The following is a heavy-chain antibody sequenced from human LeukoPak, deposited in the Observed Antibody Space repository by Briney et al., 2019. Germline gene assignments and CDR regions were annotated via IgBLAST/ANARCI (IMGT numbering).Heavy chain of an antibody. D-gene: IGHD3-10*01. CDR2: ISGSGGST. V-gene: IGHV3-23*01. CDR3: TKIGLLWFGELFPPYFDY. J-gene: IGHJ4*02. Sequence: GGSLRLSCAASGFTVSSNSMNWVRQAPGKGLEWVSAISGSGGSTYYADSVKGRFTISRDNSKNTLYLQMNSLRAEDTAVYYCTKIGLLWFGELFPPYFDYWGQGTLVTVSS. CDR1: GFTVSSNS.